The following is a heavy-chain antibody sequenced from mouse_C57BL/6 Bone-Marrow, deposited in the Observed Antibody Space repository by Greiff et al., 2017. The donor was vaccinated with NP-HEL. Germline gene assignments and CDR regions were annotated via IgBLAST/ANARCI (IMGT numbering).Heavy chain of an antibody. V-gene: IGHV1-64*01. J-gene: IGHJ1*03. CDR2: IHPNSGST. D-gene: IGHD1-1*01. Sequence: VQLQQPGAELVKPGASVKLSCKASGYTFTSYWMHWVKQRPGQGLEWIGMIHPNSGSTNYNEKFKSKATLTVDKSSSTAYMELRSLTSEDSAVYFCARRGYYGSRYFDVWGTGTTVTVSS. CDR1: GYTFTSYW. CDR3: ARRGYYGSRYFDV.